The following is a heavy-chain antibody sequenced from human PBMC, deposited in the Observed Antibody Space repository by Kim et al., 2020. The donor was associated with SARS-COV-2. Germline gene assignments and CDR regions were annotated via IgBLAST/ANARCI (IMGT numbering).Heavy chain of an antibody. CDR2: INTNTGNP. D-gene: IGHD4-17*01. CDR3: ARDPIGDYGDYVGWFDP. Sequence: ASVKVSCKASGYTFTSYAMNWVRQAPGQGLEWMGWINTNTGNPTYAQGFTGRFVFSLDTSVSTAYLQISSLKAEDTAVYYCARDPIGDYGDYVGWFDPWGQGTLVTVSS. J-gene: IGHJ5*02. CDR1: GYTFTSYA. V-gene: IGHV7-4-1*02.